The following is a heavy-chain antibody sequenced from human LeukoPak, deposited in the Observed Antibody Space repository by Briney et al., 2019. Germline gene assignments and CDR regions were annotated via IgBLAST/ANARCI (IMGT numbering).Heavy chain of an antibody. CDR1: GYSISSGYY. V-gene: IGHV4-61*05. J-gene: IGHJ4*02. Sequence: SETLSLTCTVSGYSISSGYYWGWIRQPPGKGLEWIGYIYYSGSTNYNPSPKSRVTMSVDTSKNQFSLKLSSVTAADTAVYYCARLSTVTTSFDYWGQGTLVTVSS. D-gene: IGHD4-17*01. CDR2: IYYSGST. CDR3: ARLSTVTTSFDY.